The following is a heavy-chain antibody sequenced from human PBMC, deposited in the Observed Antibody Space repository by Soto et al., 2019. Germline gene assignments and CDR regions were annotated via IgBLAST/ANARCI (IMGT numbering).Heavy chain of an antibody. J-gene: IGHJ4*02. CDR1: GFSFKSYW. CDR3: ARVGGAGFLWSSDF. CDR2: IKRDGSEI. D-gene: IGHD3-16*01. Sequence: GGSLRLSCAASGFSFKSYWMTWVRQGPGKGPEWVANIKRDGSEIYYVDSVKGRFTISRDNAKNSLYLQMNSLRVEDTAVYYCARVGGAGFLWSSDFWGQGTLVTVSS. V-gene: IGHV3-7*04.